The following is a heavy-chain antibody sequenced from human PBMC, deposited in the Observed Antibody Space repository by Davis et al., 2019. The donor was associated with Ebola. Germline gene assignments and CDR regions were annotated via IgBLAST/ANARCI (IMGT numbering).Heavy chain of an antibody. J-gene: IGHJ3*02. V-gene: IGHV3-30*02. D-gene: IGHD5-18*01. CDR3: ARDEAAMVTDAFDI. CDR2: IRYDGSNK. Sequence: GESLKISCAASGFTFSSYGMHWVRQAPGKGLEWVAFIRYDGSNKYYADSVKGRFTISRDNSKNTLYLQMNSLRAEDTAVYYCARDEAAMVTDAFDIWGQGTMVTVSS. CDR1: GFTFSSYG.